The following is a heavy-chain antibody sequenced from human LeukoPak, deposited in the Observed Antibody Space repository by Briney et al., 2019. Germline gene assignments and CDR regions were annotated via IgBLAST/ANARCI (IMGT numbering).Heavy chain of an antibody. J-gene: IGHJ3*02. CDR2: FSGSAGST. Sequence: PGGSLRLSCAASGFTFSRYAMTWVRQAPGKGLEWVSAFSGSAGSTYYADSVKGRFTISRDNSKNTLYLQMDSLRAEDTAVYYCAKRPSTSWYDDALDIWGQGTMVTVSS. CDR1: GFTFSRYA. D-gene: IGHD6-13*01. CDR3: AKRPSTSWYDDALDI. V-gene: IGHV3-23*01.